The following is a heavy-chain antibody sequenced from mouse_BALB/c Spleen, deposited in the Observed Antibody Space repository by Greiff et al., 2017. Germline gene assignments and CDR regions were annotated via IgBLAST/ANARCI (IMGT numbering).Heavy chain of an antibody. CDR2: INPSSGYT. J-gene: IGHJ2*01. D-gene: IGHD1-2*01. CDR1: GYTFTSYT. V-gene: IGHV1-4*02. CDR3: ARGLLRLQDDY. Sequence: VQLQQSAAELARPGASVKMSCKASGYTFTSYTMHWVKQRPGQGLEWIGYINPSSGYTEYNQKFKDKTTLTADKSSSTAYMQLSSLTSEDSAVYYCARGLLRLQDDYWGQGTTLTVSS.